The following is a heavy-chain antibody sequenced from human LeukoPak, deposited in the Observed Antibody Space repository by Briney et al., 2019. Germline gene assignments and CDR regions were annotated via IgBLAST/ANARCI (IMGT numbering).Heavy chain of an antibody. D-gene: IGHD1-1*01. J-gene: IGHJ3*02. CDR3: ARSNWNDAADAFDI. V-gene: IGHV4-59*08. Sequence: PSETLSLTCTVSGGSISNYYWSWIQQPPGKGLEWIGYVFYSGSTNYNPSLRSRVTISVDTSKNQFSLKLSSVTAADTAVYYCARSNWNDAADAFDIWGQGAMVTVSS. CDR1: GGSISNYY. CDR2: VFYSGST.